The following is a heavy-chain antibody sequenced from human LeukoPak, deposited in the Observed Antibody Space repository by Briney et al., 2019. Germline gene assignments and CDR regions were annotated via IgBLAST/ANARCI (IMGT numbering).Heavy chain of an antibody. CDR3: TRVGYIDEGIDY. J-gene: IGHJ4*02. V-gene: IGHV3-7*04. Sequence: GGSLRLSCAASGFTFSNAWMSWVRQAPGKGLEWVANIKQDGSKKSYVDSVKGRFTISRDNAKNSLYLQMNSLRAEDTAIYYCTRVGYIDEGIDYWGQGTLVTVSS. CDR2: IKQDGSKK. CDR1: GFTFSNAW. D-gene: IGHD5-24*01.